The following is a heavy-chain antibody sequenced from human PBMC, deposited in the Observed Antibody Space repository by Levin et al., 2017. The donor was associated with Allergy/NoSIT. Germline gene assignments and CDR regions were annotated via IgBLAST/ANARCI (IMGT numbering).Heavy chain of an antibody. V-gene: IGHV6-1*01. CDR2: TYYRSKWYN. CDR1: GDRVSSNSAA. D-gene: IGHD3-9*01. Sequence: SQTLSLTCAISGDRVSSNSAAWNWIRQSPSRGLEWLGRTYYRSKWYNDYAVSVKSRITINPDTSKNQFSLQLNSVTPEDTAVYYCALLYYDILTGRPPDYYYYGMDVWGQGTTVTVSS. CDR3: ALLYYDILTGRPPDYYYYGMDV. J-gene: IGHJ6*02.